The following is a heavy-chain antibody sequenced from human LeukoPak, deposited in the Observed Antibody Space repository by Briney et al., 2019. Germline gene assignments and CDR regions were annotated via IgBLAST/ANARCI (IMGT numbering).Heavy chain of an antibody. CDR2: IYYSGST. J-gene: IGHJ3*02. CDR1: GGSISSYY. V-gene: IGHV4-59*01. CDR3: ARARGYYYGSGSYSLHAFDI. D-gene: IGHD3-10*01. Sequence: SETLSLTCTVSGGSISSYYWSWIRQPPGKGLEWIGYIYYSGSTNYNPSLKSRVTVSVDTSKNRFSLKLSSVTAADTAVYYCARARGYYYGSGSYSLHAFDIWGQGTMVTVSS.